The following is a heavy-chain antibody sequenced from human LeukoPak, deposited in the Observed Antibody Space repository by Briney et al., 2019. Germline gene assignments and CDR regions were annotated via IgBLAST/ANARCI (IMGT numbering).Heavy chain of an antibody. Sequence: ASVKVSCKASGYPFGNYDINWVRQAPGQGLEWTGWMNPKSGNTGYGQKFQGRVTMTRVTSITTAYMELRSLRSDDTAVYYCARSPFGIAAAGAPPRPTDYWGQGTLVTVSS. V-gene: IGHV1-8*01. CDR1: GYPFGNYD. D-gene: IGHD6-13*01. CDR3: ARSPFGIAAAGAPPRPTDY. J-gene: IGHJ4*02. CDR2: MNPKSGNT.